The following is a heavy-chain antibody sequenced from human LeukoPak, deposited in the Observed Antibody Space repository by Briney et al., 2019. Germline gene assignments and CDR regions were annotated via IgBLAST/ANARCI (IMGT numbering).Heavy chain of an antibody. CDR1: GGTFSGYY. Sequence: SDTLSLTCGVSGGTFSGYYWAWIRQAPGQGLEWIGDIYHSGKTNYNPTLKNRLTISVDTSKNQFSLKLASVTAADAAIYYCARSNNFRFDSWGQETLVTVSS. CDR2: IYHSGKT. V-gene: IGHV4-34*01. CDR3: ARSNNFRFDS. J-gene: IGHJ4*02. D-gene: IGHD2/OR15-2a*01.